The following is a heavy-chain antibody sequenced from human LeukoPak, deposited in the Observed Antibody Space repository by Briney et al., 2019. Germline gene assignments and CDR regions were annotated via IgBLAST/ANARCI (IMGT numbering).Heavy chain of an antibody. J-gene: IGHJ3*02. CDR1: GYTFTSYG. V-gene: IGHV1-2*02. Sequence: ASVKVSCKASGYTFTSYGISWVRQAPGQGLEWMGWINPNSGGTNYAQKVQGRVSMTRDTSTSTAYMELSRLRSDDTAVYYCASYPSLPLDYCSGGSCYLDAFDIWGQGTMVTVSS. D-gene: IGHD2-15*01. CDR2: INPNSGGT. CDR3: ASYPSLPLDYCSGGSCYLDAFDI.